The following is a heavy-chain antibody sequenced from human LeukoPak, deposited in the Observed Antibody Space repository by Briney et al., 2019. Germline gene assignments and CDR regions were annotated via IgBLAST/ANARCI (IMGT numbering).Heavy chain of an antibody. D-gene: IGHD1-1*01. Sequence: SETLSLTCDVSGSSITSDYFWGWIQQPPGKGPEWIATIYYSWGMYFNPSLKSRVTISLDASKNQYSLKMTSLTAADTAIYYCARNVTAGFFDYWGQGILVTVSS. V-gene: IGHV4-38-2*01. J-gene: IGHJ4*02. CDR1: GSSITSDYF. CDR3: ARNVTAGFFDY. CDR2: IYYSWGM.